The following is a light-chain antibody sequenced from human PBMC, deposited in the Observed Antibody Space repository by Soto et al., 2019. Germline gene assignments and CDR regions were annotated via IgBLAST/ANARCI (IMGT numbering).Light chain of an antibody. CDR3: QQRGNWPLT. V-gene: IGKV3-11*01. Sequence: EIVLTQSPATLSLSPGERASLSCRASQSVSSYLAWYQQKPGQAPRVLIYDASNRATGIPARFSGSGSGTDFTLTISSLEPEDFAVYYCQQRGNWPLTFGGGTKVDIK. CDR1: QSVSSY. J-gene: IGKJ4*01. CDR2: DAS.